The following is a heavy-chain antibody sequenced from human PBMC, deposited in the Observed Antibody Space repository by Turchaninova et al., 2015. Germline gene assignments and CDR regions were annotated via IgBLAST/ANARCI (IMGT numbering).Heavy chain of an antibody. CDR3: ARDANGAPLDY. V-gene: IGHV4-38-2*02. D-gene: IGHD4-17*01. Sequence: QVQLQESGPGLLKPSETLSLTCDVSGYSIRGGYYWVWIRQPPGKGLEWIGTIYDSGSTYYNPSLRSRVTISIDTSKNQFSLKVSSVTAADTAVYYCARDANGAPLDYWGQGTLVTVSS. J-gene: IGHJ4*02. CDR1: GYSIRGGYY. CDR2: IYDSGST.